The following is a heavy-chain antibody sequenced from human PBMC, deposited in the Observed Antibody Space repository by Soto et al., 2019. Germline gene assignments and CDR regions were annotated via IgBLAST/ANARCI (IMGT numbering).Heavy chain of an antibody. Sequence: GGSLRLSCAASGFTFSSYAMSWVRQAPWKGLEWVSAISGSGGSTYYADSVKGRFTISRDNSKNTLYLQMNSLRAEDTAVYYCAKDLGNYGDLEYFQHWGQGTLVTVSS. D-gene: IGHD4-17*01. J-gene: IGHJ1*01. CDR1: GFTFSSYA. CDR2: ISGSGGST. V-gene: IGHV3-23*01. CDR3: AKDLGNYGDLEYFQH.